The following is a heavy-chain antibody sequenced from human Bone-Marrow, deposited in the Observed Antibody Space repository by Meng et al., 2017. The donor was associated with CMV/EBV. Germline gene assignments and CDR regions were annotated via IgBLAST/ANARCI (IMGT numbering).Heavy chain of an antibody. CDR3: TTVTGDRDN. V-gene: IGHV3-21*01. D-gene: IGHD1-14*01. CDR2: ISSSSSYI. J-gene: IGHJ4*02. CDR1: GFTFSSYS. Sequence: GESLKISCAASGFTFSSYSMNWVRQAPGKGLAWVSSISSSSSYIYYADSVKGRFTISRDNAKNSLYLQMNSLRAEDTAVYYCTTVTGDRDNWGQGTLVTVSS.